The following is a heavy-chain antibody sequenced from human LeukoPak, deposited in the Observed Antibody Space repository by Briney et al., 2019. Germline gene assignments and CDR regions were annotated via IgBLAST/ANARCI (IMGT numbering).Heavy chain of an antibody. CDR3: TRVWKSGPDWFDP. Sequence: GASMKISCKASGYTFTGHFIYWVRQAPGQGLEWMGWINPNSGGTNNPQKFQGRITMTRDMSISTAYMELSSLRSDDTAVYYCTRVWKSGPDWFDPWGQGTLVTVSS. V-gene: IGHV1-2*02. D-gene: IGHD3-3*01. J-gene: IGHJ5*02. CDR2: INPNSGGT. CDR1: GYTFTGHF.